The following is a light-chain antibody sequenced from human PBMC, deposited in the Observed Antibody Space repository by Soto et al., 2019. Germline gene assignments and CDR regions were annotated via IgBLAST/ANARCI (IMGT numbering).Light chain of an antibody. Sequence: DMQMTQSPSTLSASVGDRVTITCRANQTINDWLAWYQQKPGKAPKLLIYGAYNLQTGVPSRFSGSGSGTEFTLTISSLQAEDVAVYYCQQCYSTPWTFGQGTKVEIK. CDR3: QQCYSTPWT. CDR2: GAY. CDR1: QTINDW. V-gene: IGKV1-5*03. J-gene: IGKJ1*01.